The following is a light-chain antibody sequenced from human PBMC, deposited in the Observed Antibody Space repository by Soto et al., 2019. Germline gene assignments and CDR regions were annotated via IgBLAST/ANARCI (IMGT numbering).Light chain of an antibody. CDR1: SSDVGAYNY. V-gene: IGLV2-14*03. CDR3: SSYTSSSTWL. CDR2: EVS. J-gene: IGLJ3*02. Sequence: QSALTQPASVSGSPGQSITISCTGTSSDVGAYNYVSWYQQHPGKAPKLMIYEVSNRPSGVSNRFSGSKSANTASLTISGRQAGDEADYYCSSYTSSSTWLFGGGTKLTVL.